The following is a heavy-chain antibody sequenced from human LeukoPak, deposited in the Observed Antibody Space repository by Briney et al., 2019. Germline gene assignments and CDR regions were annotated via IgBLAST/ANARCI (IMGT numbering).Heavy chain of an antibody. J-gene: IGHJ6*02. Sequence: SGGSLRLSCAASGFTFSSYAMSWVRQAPGRGLESLSAISGSGGSTYYADSVKGRFTISRDNSKNTLYLQMNSLRAEDTAVYYCAKGIYYYYGMDVWGQGTTVTVSS. CDR1: GFTFSSYA. CDR2: ISGSGGST. V-gene: IGHV3-23*01. CDR3: AKGIYYYYGMDV.